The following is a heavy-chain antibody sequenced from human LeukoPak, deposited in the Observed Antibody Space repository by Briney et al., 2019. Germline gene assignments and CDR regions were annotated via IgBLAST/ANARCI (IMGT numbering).Heavy chain of an antibody. V-gene: IGHV3-23*01. D-gene: IGHD3-16*01. Sequence: GGSLRLSCAASGFTFSTYAMTWVRQAPGKGLEWVSFISGSGGTSYYADSVKGRFTISRDNPKNTLYLQMNSLRVEDTAVYYCALGGTYFDYWGQGTLVTVSS. J-gene: IGHJ4*02. CDR1: GFTFSTYA. CDR2: ISGSGGTS. CDR3: ALGGTYFDY.